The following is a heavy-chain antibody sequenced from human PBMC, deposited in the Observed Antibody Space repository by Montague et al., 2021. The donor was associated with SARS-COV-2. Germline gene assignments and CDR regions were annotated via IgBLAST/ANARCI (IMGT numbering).Heavy chain of an antibody. J-gene: IGHJ4*02. V-gene: IGHV3-30*04. CDR1: GFTFSNYA. CDR2: ISYDVSNQ. CDR3: AHAAGNSDIFTGYYDY. Sequence: SLRLSCAASGFTFSNYAMHLVRQAPGKGLEWVAVISYDVSNQYYXDSVKGRFTISRDNSKNTLYLHMNSLRAEDTAVCYCAHAAGNSDIFTGYYDYWGQGTLVTVSS. D-gene: IGHD3-9*01.